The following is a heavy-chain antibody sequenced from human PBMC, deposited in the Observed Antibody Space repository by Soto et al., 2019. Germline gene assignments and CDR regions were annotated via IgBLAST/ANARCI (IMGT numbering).Heavy chain of an antibody. V-gene: IGHV3-9*01. CDR2: ISWSGHSI. Sequence: EVQLVESGGGLVQPGRSLRLSCAASGFIFDDYAIHWVRQAPGKGLEWVSGISWSGHSIGYAESVKGQFTISRANDKNSLPLQMNSLRPEDTALYYWVQDKNHMWTESLHYWGQGTLVTVSS. J-gene: IGHJ4*02. D-gene: IGHD3-9*01. CDR1: GFIFDDYA. CDR3: VQDKNHMWTESLHY.